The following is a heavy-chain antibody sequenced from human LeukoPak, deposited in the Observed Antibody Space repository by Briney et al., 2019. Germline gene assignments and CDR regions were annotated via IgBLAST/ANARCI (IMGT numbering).Heavy chain of an antibody. CDR1: GFTFSSYS. Sequence: GGSLRLSCAASGFTFSSYSMNWVRQAPGKGLEWVSSISSSSSYIYYADSLKGRFTISRDDAKNSLYLQMNSLRVEDTAVYYCARSLRGAYYYYMDVWGKGTTVTVSS. CDR2: ISSSSSYI. CDR3: ARSLRGAYYYYMDV. V-gene: IGHV3-21*06. J-gene: IGHJ6*03. D-gene: IGHD3-10*01.